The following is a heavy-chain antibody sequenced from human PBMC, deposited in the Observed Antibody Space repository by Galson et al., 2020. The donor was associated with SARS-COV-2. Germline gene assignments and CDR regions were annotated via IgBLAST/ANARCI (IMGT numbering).Heavy chain of an antibody. Sequence: TGGSLRLSCTASGFTFGDYAMSWVRQAPGKGLEWVGFIRSKAYGGTTEYAASVKGRFTISRDDSKSIAYLQMNSLKTEDTAVYYCTRDDFWNGYSDYWGQGTLVTVSS. CDR2: IRSKAYGGTT. J-gene: IGHJ4*02. CDR3: TRDDFWNGYSDY. V-gene: IGHV3-49*04. D-gene: IGHD3-3*01. CDR1: GFTFGDYA.